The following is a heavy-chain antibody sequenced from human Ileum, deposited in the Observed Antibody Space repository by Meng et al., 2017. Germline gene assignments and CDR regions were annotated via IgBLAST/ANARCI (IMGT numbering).Heavy chain of an antibody. Sequence: QVQLVQSGAEVKKPGASVKVSCKASGYTFTTYGISWVRQAPGQGLEWMGWMNTDKGNTNYAQKFQGRVTMTRDTSTSTAYMELRNLRSDDTAVYYCAREGAYNGGDYWGQGTLVTVSS. CDR2: MNTDKGNT. CDR1: GYTFTTYG. V-gene: IGHV1-18*01. CDR3: AREGAYNGGDY. J-gene: IGHJ4*02. D-gene: IGHD1-1*01.